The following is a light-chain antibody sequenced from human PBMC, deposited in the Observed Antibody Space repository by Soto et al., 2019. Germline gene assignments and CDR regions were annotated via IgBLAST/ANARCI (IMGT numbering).Light chain of an antibody. CDR3: QQRAGSST. CDR2: DAS. Sequence: EIVLTQSPVTLSLSPWERATLSCRASQSVSNQLAWYQQKPGQAPRLLIYDASRRVTGIPARFSGSGSGTDFTLTLSSLEPEDFAVYYCQQRAGSSTFGQGTRLEIK. V-gene: IGKV3-11*01. J-gene: IGKJ5*01. CDR1: QSVSNQ.